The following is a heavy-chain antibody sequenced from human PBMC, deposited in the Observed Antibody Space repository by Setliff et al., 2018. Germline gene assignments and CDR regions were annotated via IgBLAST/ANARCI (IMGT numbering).Heavy chain of an antibody. CDR3: TRDENIANTGPFRH. J-gene: IGHJ1*01. CDR2: IKHDGSEK. CDR1: GFTFSGYW. V-gene: IGHV3-7*01. Sequence: GGSLRLSCAASGFTFSGYWMSWVRQTPGKGLECVANIKHDGSEKYYVDSVKGRFTISRDNAKNSLYLQMNSLRAEDTAVYYCTRDENIANTGPFRHWGQGTLVTVSS. D-gene: IGHD2-8*02.